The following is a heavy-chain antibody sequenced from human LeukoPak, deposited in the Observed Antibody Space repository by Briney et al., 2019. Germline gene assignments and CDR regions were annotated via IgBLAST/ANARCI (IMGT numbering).Heavy chain of an antibody. CDR3: GRYDHPVITPIDS. CDR1: GGSISSSTYY. Sequence: SETLSLTCTVSGGSISSSTYYWGWIRQPPGKGLEWIGSISYSGNIYYNPSLKSRVTISVDASKNQCSLRLSSVTAADTAVYFCGRYDHPVITPIDSWGQGTLVTVSS. D-gene: IGHD3-3*01. CDR2: ISYSGNI. J-gene: IGHJ4*02. V-gene: IGHV4-39*01.